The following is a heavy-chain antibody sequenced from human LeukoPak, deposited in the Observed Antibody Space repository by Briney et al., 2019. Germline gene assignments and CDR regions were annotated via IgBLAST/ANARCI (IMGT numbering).Heavy chain of an antibody. J-gene: IGHJ5*02. V-gene: IGHV1-2*02. Sequence: ASVKVSCKASGYTFTGYYMHWVRQAPGQGLEWMGWINPNSGGTNYAQKFQGRVTMTRDTSISTAYMELSRLRSDDTAVYYCARVPLTGDQGGVFHPWGQGTLVTVSS. CDR1: GYTFTGYY. CDR2: INPNSGGT. CDR3: ARVPLTGDQGGVFHP. D-gene: IGHD3-16*01.